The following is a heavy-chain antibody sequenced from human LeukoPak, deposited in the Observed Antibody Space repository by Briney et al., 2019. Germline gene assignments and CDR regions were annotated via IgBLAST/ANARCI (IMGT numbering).Heavy chain of an antibody. CDR3: ARGRPHGNDY. J-gene: IGHJ4*02. D-gene: IGHD4-23*01. Sequence: GGSLRLSCAASGFTFSNYAMSWVRQAPGKGLVWVSRIASDGSSTTYADSVKGRFSISRDNAKNTLCLQMNSLRVEDTAVYYCARGRPHGNDYWGQGTLVTVSS. CDR1: GFTFSNYA. CDR2: IASDGSST. V-gene: IGHV3-74*01.